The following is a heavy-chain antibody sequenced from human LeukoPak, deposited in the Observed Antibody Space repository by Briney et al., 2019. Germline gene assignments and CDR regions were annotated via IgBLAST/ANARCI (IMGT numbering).Heavy chain of an antibody. V-gene: IGHV3-30*04. CDR3: ARTPVPYCSSTSCYADWFDP. CDR2: TSYDESNK. J-gene: IGHJ5*02. Sequence: GMSQRLSCAASVFTFNIYAMLCARHSPRKGLEGGAFTSYDESNKYYADSVTSRLPNSIHNSKNTLYLQMNRLRAEDTAVYYCARTPVPYCSSTSCYADWFDPWGPGTLVPVSS. D-gene: IGHD2-2*01. CDR1: VFTFNIYA.